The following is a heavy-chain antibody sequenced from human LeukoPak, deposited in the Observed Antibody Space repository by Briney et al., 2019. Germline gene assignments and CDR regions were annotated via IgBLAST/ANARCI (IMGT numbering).Heavy chain of an antibody. CDR3: ARRGSGWYGNAFDI. CDR1: GGSISSGGYH. Sequence: SETLSLTCTVSGGSISSGGYHWSWIRQHPGKGLEWIGYIYYSGSTYYNPSLKSRVTISVDTSKNQFSLKLSSVTAADTAVYYCARRGSGWYGNAFDIWGQGTMVTVSS. V-gene: IGHV4-31*03. J-gene: IGHJ3*02. CDR2: IYYSGST. D-gene: IGHD6-19*01.